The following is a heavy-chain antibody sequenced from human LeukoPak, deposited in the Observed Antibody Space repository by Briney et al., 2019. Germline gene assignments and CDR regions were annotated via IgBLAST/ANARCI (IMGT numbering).Heavy chain of an antibody. CDR1: GFTFSSYA. Sequence: PGRSLRLSCAASGFTFSSYAMHWVRQAPGKGLEWVAVISYDGSNKYYADSVKGRFTISRDNSKNTLYLQMNSLRAEDTAVYYCARDLSSSGLRSEYCFGYWGQGTLVTVSS. CDR3: ARDLSSSGLRSEYCFGY. J-gene: IGHJ4*02. V-gene: IGHV3-30-3*01. D-gene: IGHD5-12*01. CDR2: ISYDGSNK.